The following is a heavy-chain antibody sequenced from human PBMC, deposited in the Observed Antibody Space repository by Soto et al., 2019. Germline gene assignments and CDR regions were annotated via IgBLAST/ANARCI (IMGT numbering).Heavy chain of an antibody. CDR1: GYTFTIYY. Sequence: ASVKVSCKASGYTFTIYYMHWVRQAPGQRLEWMGRINASDGNTSYSQKFQGRVTITRDTSASTAYMELSSLRSEDTAVYYCARYEGQLVQEAMYNWFDPWGQGTLVTVSS. CDR3: ARYEGQLVQEAMYNWFDP. J-gene: IGHJ5*02. CDR2: INASDGNT. D-gene: IGHD6-6*01. V-gene: IGHV1-46*01.